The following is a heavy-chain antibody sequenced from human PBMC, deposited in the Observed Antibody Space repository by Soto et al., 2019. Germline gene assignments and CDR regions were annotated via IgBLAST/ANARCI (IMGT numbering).Heavy chain of an antibody. Sequence: QVQLVQSGAEVKKPGSSVKVSCKASGGTFSSYTISWVRQAPGQGLEWMGRIIPILGIANYAQKFQGRVTITADKSTSTAYMELSSLRSEDTAVYYCASSGASGTMVRGVIEALDYWGQGTLVTVSS. CDR1: GGTFSSYT. J-gene: IGHJ4*02. V-gene: IGHV1-69*02. CDR2: IIPILGIA. CDR3: ASSGASGTMVRGVIEALDY. D-gene: IGHD3-10*01.